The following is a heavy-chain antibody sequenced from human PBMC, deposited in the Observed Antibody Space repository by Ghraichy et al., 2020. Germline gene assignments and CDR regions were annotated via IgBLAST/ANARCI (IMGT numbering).Heavy chain of an antibody. CDR1: LGSISSYY. J-gene: IGHJ1*01. CDR2: ISTSGT. CDR3: ARVSSGDHVYFQH. V-gene: IGHV4-4*07. Sequence: SETLSLTCTVSLGSISSYYWSWIRQPAGKGLEWIGRISTSGTNYNPSLKSRVSMSVDTSKNKVSLKLSSVTAADTAVYYCARVSSGDHVYFQHWGQGTLVTVSS. D-gene: IGHD3-10*01.